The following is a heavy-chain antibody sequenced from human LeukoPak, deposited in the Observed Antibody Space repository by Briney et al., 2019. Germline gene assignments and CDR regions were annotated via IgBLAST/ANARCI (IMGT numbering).Heavy chain of an antibody. V-gene: IGHV3-30-3*01. CDR3: ARDEEGSGGDPFDY. Sequence: GGSLRLSCAASGFTFSSYAMHWVRQAPGKGLEWVAVISYDGSNKYYADSVKGRFTISRDNSKNTLYLQMNSLRAEDTAVYYCARDEEGSGGDPFDYWGQGTLVTVSS. CDR2: ISYDGSNK. D-gene: IGHD3-10*01. CDR1: GFTFSSYA. J-gene: IGHJ4*02.